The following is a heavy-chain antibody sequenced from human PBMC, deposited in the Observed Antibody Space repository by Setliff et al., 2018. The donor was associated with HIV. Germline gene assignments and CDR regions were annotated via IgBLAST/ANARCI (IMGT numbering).Heavy chain of an antibody. CDR3: ARVAVSRLLWFGELSPGAFDI. Sequence: KTSETLSLTCTVSGGSISSGSYYWSWIRQPAGKGLEWIGRIYTSGSTNYNPSLKSRVTISVDTSKNQFSLKLSSVTAADTAVYYCARVAVSRLLWFGELSPGAFDIWGQGTMVTVS. CDR2: IYTSGST. J-gene: IGHJ3*02. CDR1: GGSISSGSYY. V-gene: IGHV4-61*02. D-gene: IGHD3-10*01.